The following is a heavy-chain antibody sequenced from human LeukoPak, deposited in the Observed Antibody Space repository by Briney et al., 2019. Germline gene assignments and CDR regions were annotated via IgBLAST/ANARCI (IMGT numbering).Heavy chain of an antibody. D-gene: IGHD2-21*02. CDR1: GFTFSTYW. V-gene: IGHV3-7*01. CDR2: INPDGRDT. CDR3: TSWGDTTAEYFQR. J-gene: IGHJ1*01. Sequence: PGGSPRLSCAASGFTFSTYWMNWVRQAPGKGLEWVAHINPDGRDTYYVDSVKGRFTISRDNAQNSMYLQMNSLRVEDTAVYYCTSWGDTTAEYFQRWGQGTLVTVSS.